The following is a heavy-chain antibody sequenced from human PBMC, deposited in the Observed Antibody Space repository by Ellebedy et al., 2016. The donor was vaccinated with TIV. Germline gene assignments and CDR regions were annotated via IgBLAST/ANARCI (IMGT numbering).Heavy chain of an antibody. CDR1: GFPFSTYA. D-gene: IGHD2-15*01. J-gene: IGHJ4*02. CDR3: AKMSWWGGFDC. V-gene: IGHV3-23*01. CDR2: LSGSGLST. Sequence: PGGSLRLSCAASGFPFSTYAMNWVRHAPGKGLEWVSGLSGSGLSTYYADSVKGRFTISRDNSKNTLYMEMNSLRDNDTAIYYCAKMSWWGGFDCWGQGTLVSVSS.